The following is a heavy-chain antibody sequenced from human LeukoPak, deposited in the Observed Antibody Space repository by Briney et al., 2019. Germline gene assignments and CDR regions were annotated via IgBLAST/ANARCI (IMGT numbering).Heavy chain of an antibody. CDR3: ALPLRAGDFYFDY. CDR2: INREGRST. D-gene: IGHD4-17*01. CDR1: GFTFSNYW. V-gene: IGHV3-74*01. Sequence: PGGSLRLSCAASGFTFSNYWMHWVRQAPGKGLVWVSRINREGRSTKYADSVKGRFTISRDNAQNTVFLQMNSLRAEDTAVYYCALPLRAGDFYFDYWGQGALVTVSS. J-gene: IGHJ4*02.